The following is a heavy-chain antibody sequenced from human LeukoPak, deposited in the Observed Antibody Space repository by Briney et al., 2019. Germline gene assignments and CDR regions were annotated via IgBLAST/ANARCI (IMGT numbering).Heavy chain of an antibody. CDR3: SGRMTTVTTERLNWFDP. CDR1: GGSFSGYY. V-gene: IGHV4-34*01. CDR2: INHSGST. J-gene: IGHJ5*02. D-gene: IGHD4-17*01. Sequence: PSETLSLTCAVYGGSFSGYYWSWIRQPPGKGLEWIEEINHSGSTNYNPSLKSRVTISVDTSKNQFSLKLSSVTAADTAVYYCSGRMTTVTTERLNWFDPWGQGTLVTVSS.